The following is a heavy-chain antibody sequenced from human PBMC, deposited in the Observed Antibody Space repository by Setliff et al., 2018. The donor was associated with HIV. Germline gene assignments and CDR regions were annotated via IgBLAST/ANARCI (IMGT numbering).Heavy chain of an antibody. J-gene: IGHJ4*02. Sequence: GASVKVSCKASGGTLSSYSINWVRQAPGQGLEWMGGIIPIYGTPIYAQKFQGRVTITADESTSTAYMELSSLRSEDTAVYYCARDPTGGAARFDYWGQGTLVTVSS. CDR1: GGTLSSYS. CDR3: ARDPTGGAARFDY. D-gene: IGHD6-6*01. CDR2: IIPIYGTP. V-gene: IGHV1-69*13.